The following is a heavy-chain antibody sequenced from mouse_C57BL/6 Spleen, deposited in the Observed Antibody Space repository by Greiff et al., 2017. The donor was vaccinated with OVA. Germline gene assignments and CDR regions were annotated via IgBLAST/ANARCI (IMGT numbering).Heavy chain of an antibody. D-gene: IGHD2-3*01. CDR2: INPNNGGT. J-gene: IGHJ3*01. CDR3: ARNLEGYLFAY. Sequence: EVQLQQSGPELVKPGASVKISCKASGYTFTDYYMNWVKQSHGKSLEWIGDINPNNGGTSYNQKFKGKATLTVDKSSSTAYMELRSLTSEDSAVYYCARNLEGYLFAYWGQGTLVTVSA. CDR1: GYTFTDYY. V-gene: IGHV1-26*01.